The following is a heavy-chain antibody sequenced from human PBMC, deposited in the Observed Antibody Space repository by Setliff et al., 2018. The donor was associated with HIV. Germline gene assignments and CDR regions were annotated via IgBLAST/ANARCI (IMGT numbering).Heavy chain of an antibody. CDR1: GGSISSGNHY. V-gene: IGHV4-61*09. D-gene: IGHD3-16*01. CDR2: MHASGST. CDR3: AREIPFRGNANMWDYYAMDV. J-gene: IGHJ6*02. Sequence: PSETLSLTCTVSGGSISSGNHYLAWIRQPAGKRLEWIGHMHASGSTYYNPSLNSRASISVDTSNSQVSLRLTSVTAADSAVYYCAREIPFRGNANMWDYYAMDVWGQGITVTVSS.